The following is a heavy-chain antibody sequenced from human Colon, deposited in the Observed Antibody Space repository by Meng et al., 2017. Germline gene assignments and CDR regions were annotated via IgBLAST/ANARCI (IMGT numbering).Heavy chain of an antibody. V-gene: IGHV4-31*01. CDR1: GGSISNGGYY. Sequence: QVPLQESGPGLVTPSQTLSLTCAVSGGSISNGGYYWSWIRQHPGKGLEWIVYIYYSGSTYYNPSLKSLVTISVDTSKNQFSLKLSSVTAADTAVYYCARVLPFSSGWSYFDYWGQGTLVTVSS. CDR3: ARVLPFSSGWSYFDY. D-gene: IGHD6-19*01. CDR2: IYYSGST. J-gene: IGHJ4*02.